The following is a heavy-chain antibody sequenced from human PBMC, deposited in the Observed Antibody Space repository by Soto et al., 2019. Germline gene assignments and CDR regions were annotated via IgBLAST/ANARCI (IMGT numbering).Heavy chain of an antibody. D-gene: IGHD4-17*01. CDR2: IYPGDSDT. Sequence: GESLKISCKGSGYSYTSYWIGWVRQMPGKGLEWMGIIYPGDSDTRYSPSFQGQVTTSADNSIRTAYLQWSSLKASDTAMYYCARQRNYGGDYWGQGTLVTVSS. V-gene: IGHV5-51*01. CDR1: GYSYTSYW. J-gene: IGHJ4*02. CDR3: ARQRNYGGDY.